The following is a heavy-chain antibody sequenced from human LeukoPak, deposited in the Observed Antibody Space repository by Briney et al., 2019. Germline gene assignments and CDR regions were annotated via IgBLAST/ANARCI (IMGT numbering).Heavy chain of an antibody. D-gene: IGHD6-19*01. Sequence: SETLSLTCAVSGNSISSGYYWGWIRQPPGKGLEWIGSLSHSGSTYYNPSLKSRVTISVDTSKHQLSLKLTSVTATDTAVYYCARRDTSGLATFIYYWNQGTLLTVSS. CDR2: LSHSGST. V-gene: IGHV4-38-2*01. CDR1: GNSISSGYY. CDR3: ARRDTSGLATFIYY. J-gene: IGHJ4*01.